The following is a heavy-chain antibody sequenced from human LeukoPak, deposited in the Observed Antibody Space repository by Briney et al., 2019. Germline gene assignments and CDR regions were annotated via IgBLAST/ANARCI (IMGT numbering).Heavy chain of an antibody. V-gene: IGHV1-18*01. D-gene: IGHD3-9*01. Sequence: GASVKVSCRASGYTFSKYGITWVRQAPGQGLEWMGWISFYKGDTNYAEKFQGRVTMTADTSTSTAYMELGSLRSDDTAVYYCARERPNRYSDLLSFDYWGQGTLVTVSS. CDR3: ARERPNRYSDLLSFDY. CDR2: ISFYKGDT. CDR1: GYTFSKYG. J-gene: IGHJ4*02.